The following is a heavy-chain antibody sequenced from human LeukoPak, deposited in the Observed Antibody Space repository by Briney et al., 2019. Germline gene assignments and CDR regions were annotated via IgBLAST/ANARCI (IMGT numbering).Heavy chain of an antibody. V-gene: IGHV4-39*07. CDR1: GGSISSSRDY. Sequence: SETLSLTCSVSGGSISSSRDYWGWIRQPPGKGLEWIGSIYSTGTTYYNPSLKTRVTISVDTSKNQFSLKLTSLTAADTAVYYCARDRTIIAAAGRYYYYGMDVWGQGTTVTVSS. J-gene: IGHJ6*02. CDR3: ARDRTIIAAAGRYYYYGMDV. CDR2: IYSTGTT. D-gene: IGHD6-13*01.